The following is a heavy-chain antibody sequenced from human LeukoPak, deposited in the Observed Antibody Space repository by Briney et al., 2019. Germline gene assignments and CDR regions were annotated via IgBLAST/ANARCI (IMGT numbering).Heavy chain of an antibody. CDR3: ARDARFGWDYFDS. J-gene: IGHJ4*02. V-gene: IGHV4-59*11. Sequence: SETLSLTCTVSGDSFSDHYWSWIRQPPGEGVEWIGYIFYGGGTNYNPSLQSRVTISIDTSKNRFSLRLSSVTAADTAVYYCARDARFGWDYFDSWGQGTLVIVSS. CDR1: GDSFSDHY. D-gene: IGHD3-16*01. CDR2: IFYGGGT.